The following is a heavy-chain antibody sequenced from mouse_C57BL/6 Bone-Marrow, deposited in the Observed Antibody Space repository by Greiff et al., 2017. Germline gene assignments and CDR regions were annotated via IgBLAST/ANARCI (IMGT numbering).Heavy chain of an antibody. V-gene: IGHV1-69*01. J-gene: IGHJ2*01. CDR2: IDPSDSYT. CDR3: ARDGSSPYYFYY. Sequence: VQLQQPGAELVMPGASVKLSCKASGYTFTSYWMHWVKQRPGQGLEWIGEIDPSDSYTNYNQKFKGKSTFTVDKSSSTAYMQLSSLTSEDSAVYYCARDGSSPYYFYYWGQGTTLTVSS. CDR1: GYTFTSYW. D-gene: IGHD1-1*01.